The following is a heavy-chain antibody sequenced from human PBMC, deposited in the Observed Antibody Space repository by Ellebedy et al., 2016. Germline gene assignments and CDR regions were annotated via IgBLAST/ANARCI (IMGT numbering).Heavy chain of an antibody. CDR1: GLNFNTFF. J-gene: IGHJ4*02. D-gene: IGHD2-15*01. Sequence: GGSLRLXXTASGLNFNTFFMSWVRQAPGKGLEWVSTISAGSDTTRLADSVKGRFTISRDSSKNSVYLQMNKLRAEDTAIYYCAKGTRRSCSSVICYPFDSWGQGTLVTVSS. CDR2: ISAGSDTT. CDR3: AKGTRRSCSSVICYPFDS. V-gene: IGHV3-23*01.